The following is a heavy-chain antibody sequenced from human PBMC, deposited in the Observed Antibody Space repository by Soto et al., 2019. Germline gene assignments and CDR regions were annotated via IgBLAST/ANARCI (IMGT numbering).Heavy chain of an antibody. CDR1: GFTFSHYG. CDR3: ARDDDRPDNGLDM. Sequence: QVQLVESGGGVVQPGRSLRLSCAASGFTFSHYGMHWVRQAPGKGLEWLAVILNDGGDQNYGDSVKGRFTISRDNSKNTLYLQINSLRVEDTAVYYCARDDDRPDNGLDMWGQGTMVTVSS. D-gene: IGHD2-8*01. CDR2: ILNDGGDQ. J-gene: IGHJ3*02. V-gene: IGHV3-30*19.